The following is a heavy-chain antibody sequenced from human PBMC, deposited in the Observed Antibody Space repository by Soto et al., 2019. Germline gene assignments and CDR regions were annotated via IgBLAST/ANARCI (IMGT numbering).Heavy chain of an antibody. Sequence: QVQLVESGGGVVKPGRSLRLSCAASGFTFSSYGMHWVRQAPGKGLEWVAVISYDGSNKYYADSVKGRFTISRDNSKNTLQLQMNSQRANDTAVYYGAKDIYYSDSSATGDFWGQGTLVTVSS. D-gene: IGHD3-22*01. J-gene: IGHJ4*02. CDR1: GFTFSSYG. CDR3: AKDIYYSDSSATGDF. CDR2: ISYDGSNK. V-gene: IGHV3-30*18.